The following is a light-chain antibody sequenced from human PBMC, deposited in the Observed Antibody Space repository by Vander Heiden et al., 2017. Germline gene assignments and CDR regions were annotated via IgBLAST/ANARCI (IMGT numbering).Light chain of an antibody. Sequence: QSVLTPPPSVSGAPGQRVTIPCTGSSSNIGAGYHVHWYQQLPGTAPKLLIYGNTNRPSGVPDRFSGSKSGTSASLAITGLQAEDEADYYCQSYDISLSVVFGGGTQLTVL. CDR1: SSNIGAGYH. CDR3: QSYDISLSVV. V-gene: IGLV1-40*01. CDR2: GNT. J-gene: IGLJ2*01.